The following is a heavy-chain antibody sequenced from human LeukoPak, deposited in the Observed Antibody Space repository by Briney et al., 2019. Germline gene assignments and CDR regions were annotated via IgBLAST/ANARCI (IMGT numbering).Heavy chain of an antibody. CDR1: GYTLTELS. CDR2: FDPEDGGT. CDR3: AILPAVAAIPYYFDY. Sequence: ASVKVSCKVSGYTLTELSMHWVRQAPGKGLEWMGGFDPEDGGTIYAQKFQGRVTMTEDTSTDTAYMELSSLRSEDTAVYYCAILPAVAAIPYYFDYWGQGTLVTVSS. J-gene: IGHJ4*02. V-gene: IGHV1-24*01. D-gene: IGHD2-2*02.